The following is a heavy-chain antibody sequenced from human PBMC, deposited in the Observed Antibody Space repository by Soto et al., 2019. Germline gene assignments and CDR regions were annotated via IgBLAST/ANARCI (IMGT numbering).Heavy chain of an antibody. D-gene: IGHD5-12*01. Sequence: EVHLVESGGGLVQPGGSLRLSCAASGFSFSTYDMNWVRQAPGKGLEWVSYISGGSSRIFYADSVKGRFTISRDNAKNSLYLQMNSLIDEDTGVYYCARVIYGGWSTIKDYYYYAMDVWRQGTTVTVSS. CDR3: ARVIYGGWSTIKDYYYYAMDV. CDR2: ISGGSSRI. J-gene: IGHJ6*02. CDR1: GFSFSTYD. V-gene: IGHV3-48*02.